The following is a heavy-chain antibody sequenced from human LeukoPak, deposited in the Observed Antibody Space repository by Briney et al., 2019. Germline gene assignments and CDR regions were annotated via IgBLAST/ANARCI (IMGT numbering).Heavy chain of an antibody. Sequence: PGGSLRLSCAASGFTFSTYGMHWVRQAPGQGLEWMGWINPNSGGTNYAQKFQGRVTMTRDTSISTAYMELSRLRSDDTAVYYCASSSYVRATFGHQDYWGQGTLVTVSS. J-gene: IGHJ4*02. CDR1: GFTFSTYG. CDR2: INPNSGGT. D-gene: IGHD1-26*01. CDR3: ASSSYVRATFGHQDY. V-gene: IGHV1-2*02.